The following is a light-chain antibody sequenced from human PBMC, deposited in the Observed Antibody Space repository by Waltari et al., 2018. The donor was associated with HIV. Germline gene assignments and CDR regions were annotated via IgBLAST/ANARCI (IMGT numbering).Light chain of an antibody. V-gene: IGKV1-39*01. Sequence: DIQTTQSPSSLSASVGDRVTITCRASQNINRYLNWYQQKSGKAPNLLINGSSTLQSGVPSRFSGSGSGTDFTLTISGLHPEDFATYYCQQFNSYPQLTFGGGTKVEIK. CDR2: GSS. CDR1: QNINRY. J-gene: IGKJ4*01. CDR3: QQFNSYPQLT.